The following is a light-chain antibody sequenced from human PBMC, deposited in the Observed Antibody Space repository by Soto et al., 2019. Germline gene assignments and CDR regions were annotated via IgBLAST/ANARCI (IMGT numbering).Light chain of an antibody. V-gene: IGKV1-5*03. Sequence: DIQLTKFPPTLSASVGDRVIITCRTSQDINGWLALYRQKPGKAPNLLIYEASTLHTGVPSRFSGGGSWTEFTLTISSLQPDDYATFYCQQYNSDPFAFGQGTRLESK. J-gene: IGKJ2*01. CDR3: QQYNSDPFA. CDR2: EAS. CDR1: QDINGW.